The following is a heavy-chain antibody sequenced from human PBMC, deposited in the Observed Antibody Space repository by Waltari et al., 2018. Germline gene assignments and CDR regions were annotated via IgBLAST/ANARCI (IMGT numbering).Heavy chain of an antibody. CDR3: AAGSYDFWSGYPEFDY. CDR1: FTSSA. D-gene: IGHD3-3*01. J-gene: IGHJ4*02. Sequence: FTSSAVQWVRQARGQRLEWIGWIVVGSGNTNYAQKFQERVTITRDMSTSTAYMELSSLRSEDTAVYYCAAGSYDFWSGYPEFDYWGQGTLVTVSS. CDR2: IVVGSGNT. V-gene: IGHV1-58*01.